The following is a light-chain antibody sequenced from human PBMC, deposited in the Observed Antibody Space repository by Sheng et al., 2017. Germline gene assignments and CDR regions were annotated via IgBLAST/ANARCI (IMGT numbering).Light chain of an antibody. CDR3: QQYDSEIT. CDR2: AAS. V-gene: IGKV1-9*01. J-gene: IGKJ5*01. CDR1: QGISSY. Sequence: DIQLTQSPSFLSASVGDRVTITCRASQGISSYLAWYQQKPGKAPKVLIYAASSLESGVPSRFSGSGSGTEFTLTISSLQPDDFATYYCQQYDSEITFGQGTRLEIK.